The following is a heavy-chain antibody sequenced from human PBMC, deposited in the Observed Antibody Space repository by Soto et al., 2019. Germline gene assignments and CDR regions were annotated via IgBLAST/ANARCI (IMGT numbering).Heavy chain of an antibody. CDR3: ARKVGPYDAFDI. Sequence: GASVKVSCKASGGTFSSYTISWVRQAPGQGLEWMGRIIPILGIANYAQKFQGRVTITADKSTSTAYMKLSSLRSEDTAVYYCARKVGPYDAFDIWGQGTMVTVSS. CDR1: GGTFSSYT. V-gene: IGHV1-69*02. J-gene: IGHJ3*02. CDR2: IIPILGIA.